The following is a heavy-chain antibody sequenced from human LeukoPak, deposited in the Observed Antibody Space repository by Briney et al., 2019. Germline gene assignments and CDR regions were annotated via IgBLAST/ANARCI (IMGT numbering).Heavy chain of an antibody. D-gene: IGHD6-13*01. CDR2: INGDGTIT. J-gene: IGHJ5*02. CDR1: GFTFSSYW. CDR3: ARSAPLAASSPGT. V-gene: IGHV3-74*01. Sequence: PGGSLRISCAASGFTFSSYWMHWVRQAPGKRLVWVSHINGDGTITNYADSVKGRFTISRDNAKNTLYLQMNSLRAEDTGVYYCARSAPLAASSPGTWGQGTLVTVSS.